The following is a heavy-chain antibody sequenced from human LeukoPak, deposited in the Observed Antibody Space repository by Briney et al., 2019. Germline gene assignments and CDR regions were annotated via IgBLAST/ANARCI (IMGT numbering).Heavy chain of an antibody. D-gene: IGHD2-2*01. J-gene: IGHJ6*03. CDR3: ARGGVGYCSSTSCYFPYYYYYYMDV. CDR1: GGSFSGYY. CDR2: INHSGST. V-gene: IGHV4-34*01. Sequence: KPSETLSLTCAVYGGSFSGYYWSWIRQPPGKGLEWIGEINHSGSTNYNPSLKSRVTISVDTSKNQFSLKLSSVTAADTAVYYCARGGVGYCSSTSCYFPYYYYYYMDVWGKGTTVTVSS.